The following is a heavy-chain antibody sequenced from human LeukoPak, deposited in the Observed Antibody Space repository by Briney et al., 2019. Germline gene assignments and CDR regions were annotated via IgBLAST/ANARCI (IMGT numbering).Heavy chain of an antibody. D-gene: IGHD6-19*01. J-gene: IGHJ3*02. CDR3: ARERLQQWLAHDAFDI. V-gene: IGHV4-39*07. CDR1: GGSISSNGYY. Sequence: SETLSLTCAVSGGSISSNGYYWAWFRQPPGKGLEWIGSIYYSGGTYYNPSLKSRVTISVDTSKNQFSLKLSSVTAADTAVYYCARERLQQWLAHDAFDIWGQGTMVTVSS. CDR2: IYYSGGT.